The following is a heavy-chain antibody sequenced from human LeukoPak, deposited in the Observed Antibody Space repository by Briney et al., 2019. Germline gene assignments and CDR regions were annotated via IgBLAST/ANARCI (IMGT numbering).Heavy chain of an antibody. V-gene: IGHV4-61*02. Sequence: SETLSLTCSVSGGSISSGSYYWSWIRQPAGKGLEWIGRINLSGNINYNPSLRSRVTMPVDTSKNQFSLKLTSMTAADTAVYYCARLLLPATMGAFDIWGQGTMVTVSS. J-gene: IGHJ3*02. D-gene: IGHD2-2*01. CDR2: INLSGNI. CDR1: GGSISSGSYY. CDR3: ARLLLPATMGAFDI.